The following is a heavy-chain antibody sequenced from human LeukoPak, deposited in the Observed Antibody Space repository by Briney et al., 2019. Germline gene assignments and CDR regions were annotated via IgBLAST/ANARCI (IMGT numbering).Heavy chain of an antibody. CDR2: IIPILGIA. CDR1: GGTFSSYT. D-gene: IGHD3-22*01. J-gene: IGHJ4*02. CDR3: ARERGVYYGSSGYFDY. Sequence: SVKVPCKASGGTFSSYTISWVRQAPGQGLEWMGRIIPILGIANYAQKFQGRVTITADKSTSTAYMELSSLRSEDTAVYYCARERGVYYGSSGYFDYWGQGTLVTVSS. V-gene: IGHV1-69*04.